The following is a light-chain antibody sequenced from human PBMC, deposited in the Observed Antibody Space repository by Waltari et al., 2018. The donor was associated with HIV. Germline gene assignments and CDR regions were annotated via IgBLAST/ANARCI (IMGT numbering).Light chain of an antibody. CDR3: QAWDTNTFV. J-gene: IGLJ1*01. CDR2: QDT. Sequence: DLSQPALVSVSPGQTATVSCSGDKLGNRFVCWYRQRPGQSPELIIYQDTRRPSGISDRFSGSTSGTKATLTIRGTQSLDEGDYYCQAWDTNTFVFGGGTRVTVL. CDR1: KLGNRF. V-gene: IGLV3-1*01.